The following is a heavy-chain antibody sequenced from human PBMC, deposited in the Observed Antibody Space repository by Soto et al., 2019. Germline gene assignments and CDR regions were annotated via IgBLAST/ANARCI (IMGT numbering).Heavy chain of an antibody. CDR1: GYTFTSYG. Sequence: ASVKVSCKASGYTFTSYGISWVRQAPRQGLEWMGWISAYNGNTNYAQKLQGRVTMTTDTSTSTAYMELRSLRSDDTAVYYCARAAKGDYYYYYYMDVWGKGTTVTVSS. CDR3: ARAAKGDYYYYYYMDV. CDR2: ISAYNGNT. V-gene: IGHV1-18*01. J-gene: IGHJ6*03.